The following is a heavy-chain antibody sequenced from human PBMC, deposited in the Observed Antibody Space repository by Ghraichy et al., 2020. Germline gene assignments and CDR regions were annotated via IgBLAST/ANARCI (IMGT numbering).Heavy chain of an antibody. J-gene: IGHJ4*02. D-gene: IGHD3-9*01. CDR3: ARSGLQYFDWLLPFDY. V-gene: IGHV1-69*13. CDR1: GGTFSSYA. Sequence: SVKVSCKASGGTFSSYAISWVRQAPGQGLEWMGGIIPIFGTANYAQKFQGRVTITADESTSTAYMELSSLRSEDTAVYYCARSGLQYFDWLLPFDYWGQGTLVTVSS. CDR2: IIPIFGTA.